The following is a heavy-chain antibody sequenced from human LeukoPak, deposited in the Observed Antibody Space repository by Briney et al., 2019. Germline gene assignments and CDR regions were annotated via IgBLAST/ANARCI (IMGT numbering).Heavy chain of an antibody. Sequence: ASVKVSCKASGYTFTGYYMHWVRQAPGQGLEWMGWINPNSGGTNYAQKFQGWVTMTRDTSISTAYMELSRLRSDDTAVYYCATSTAAGIWLDYWGQGTLVTVSS. D-gene: IGHD6-13*01. CDR2: INPNSGGT. CDR1: GYTFTGYY. CDR3: ATSTAAGIWLDY. J-gene: IGHJ4*02. V-gene: IGHV1-2*04.